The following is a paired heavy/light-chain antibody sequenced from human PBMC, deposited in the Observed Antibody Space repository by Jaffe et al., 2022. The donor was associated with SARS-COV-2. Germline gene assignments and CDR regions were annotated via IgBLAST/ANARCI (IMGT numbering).Heavy chain of an antibody. CDR2: ISASGITK. V-gene: IGHV3-48*03. Sequence: EVQLVESGGGLVQPGGSLRLSCAPSGFIFSSYEMNWVRQAPGKGLEWVSYISASGITKYYADSVKGRFTISRDNAKNSLYLLTNSLRVEDTAVYYCAREGVGVTSGAFEIWGQGTMVTVSS. CDR3: AREGVGVTSGAFEI. CDR1: GFIFSSYE. D-gene: IGHD1-26*01. J-gene: IGHJ3*02.
Light chain of an antibody. CDR2: KIS. V-gene: IGKV2-24*01. CDR1: QSLVHSDGNTY. CDR3: MQATQFPYT. Sequence: DIVMTQTPLSSPVTLGQPASISCRSSQSLVHSDGNTYLSWLQQRPGQPPRLLISKISNRLSGVPDRFSGSGAGTDFTLMISRVEAEDVGVYYCMQATQFPYTFGQGTKLEIK. J-gene: IGKJ2*01.